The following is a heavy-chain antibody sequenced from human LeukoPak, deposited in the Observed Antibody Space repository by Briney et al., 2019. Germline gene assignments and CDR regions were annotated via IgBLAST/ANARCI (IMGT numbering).Heavy chain of an antibody. J-gene: IGHJ4*02. V-gene: IGHV4-39*01. CDR2: IYYSGST. D-gene: IGHD5-12*01. CDR3: AIQSIMATTYYFDY. CDR1: GGSIISSSYY. Sequence: SETLSPTCTVSGGSIISSSYYWGWIRQPPGKGLEWIGSIYYSGSTYYNPSLKSRVTISVDTPKNQFSLKLSSVTAADTAVYYCAIQSIMATTYYFDYWGQGTLVTVSS.